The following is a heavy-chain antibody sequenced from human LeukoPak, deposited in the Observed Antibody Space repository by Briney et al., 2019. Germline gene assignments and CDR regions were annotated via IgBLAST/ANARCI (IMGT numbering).Heavy chain of an antibody. CDR3: ARSAMVRGVPNWFDP. CDR1: GGSLSSGGYA. Sequence: SQTLSLTCAVSGGSLSSGGYAWSWLRQPPGRGLEWFGYIYHSGSTYYNPSLKSRVTISVDRSKNQFSLKLSSVTAGGTAVYYCARSAMVRGVPNWFDPWGQGTLVTVSS. D-gene: IGHD3-10*01. J-gene: IGHJ5*02. CDR2: IYHSGST. V-gene: IGHV4-30-2*01.